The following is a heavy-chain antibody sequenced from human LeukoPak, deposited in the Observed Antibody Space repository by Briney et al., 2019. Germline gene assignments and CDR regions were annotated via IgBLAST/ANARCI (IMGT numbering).Heavy chain of an antibody. Sequence: SETLSLTCTVSGGSISSGDYYWRWIRQPPGKGLEWIGYIYYSGSTNYNPSLKSRVTISVDTSKNQFSLKLSSVTAADTAVYYCARGTFWSGYCPYWGQGTLVTVSS. V-gene: IGHV4-61*08. D-gene: IGHD3-3*01. CDR3: ARGTFWSGYCPY. CDR1: GGSISSGDYY. CDR2: IYYSGST. J-gene: IGHJ4*02.